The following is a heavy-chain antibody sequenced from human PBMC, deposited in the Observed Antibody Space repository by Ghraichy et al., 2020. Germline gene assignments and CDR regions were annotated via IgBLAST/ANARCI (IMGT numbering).Heavy chain of an antibody. CDR1: GFTFGHYV. Sequence: GESLRLSCTASGFTFGHYVMTWFRQAPGKGLEWVGFIRNKAYGGTTEFAASVQGRFTISRDDSKSIAYLQMNSLKTEDTAVYYCTRDSFSESFVHYFDYWGQGTLVTVSS. D-gene: IGHD1-26*01. J-gene: IGHJ4*02. V-gene: IGHV3-49*03. CDR3: TRDSFSESFVHYFDY. CDR2: IRNKAYGGTT.